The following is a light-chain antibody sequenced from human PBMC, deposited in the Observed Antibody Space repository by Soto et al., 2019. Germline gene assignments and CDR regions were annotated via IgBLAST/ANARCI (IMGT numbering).Light chain of an antibody. V-gene: IGLV2-23*02. CDR1: SSNVGSYKL. J-gene: IGLJ1*01. CDR3: CSYVGARTYV. CDR2: EVN. Sequence: QSALTQPASVSGSPGQSITISCTGTSSNVGSYKLVSWYQQHPGKAPKLMIFEVNKRPSGVSNRFSGSKSGNTASLTISGLQAEDEAEYYCCSYVGARTYVFGTGTKVTVL.